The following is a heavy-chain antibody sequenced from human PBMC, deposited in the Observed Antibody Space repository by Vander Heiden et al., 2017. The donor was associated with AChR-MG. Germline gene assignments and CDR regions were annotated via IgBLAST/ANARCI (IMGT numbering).Heavy chain of an antibody. V-gene: IGHV3-11*01. CDR2: ISSSGSTI. Sequence: QVQLVESGGGLVKPGGSLRPPCAASGFTFSTYYVSWIRQAPGKGLEWVSYISSSGSTIYYADSVKGRFTISRDNAKNSLYLQMNSLRAEDTAVYYCARDHYDYVWGSYRPRGYFDYWGQGTLVTVSS. CDR1: GFTFSTYY. J-gene: IGHJ4*02. CDR3: ARDHYDYVWGSYRPRGYFDY. D-gene: IGHD3-16*02.